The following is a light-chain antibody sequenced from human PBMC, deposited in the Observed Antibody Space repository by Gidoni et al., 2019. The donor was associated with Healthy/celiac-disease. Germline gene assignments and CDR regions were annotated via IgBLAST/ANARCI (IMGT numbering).Light chain of an antibody. V-gene: IGLV2-23*03. CDR2: EGS. CDR1: SSDVGSYNL. Sequence: QSALTQPASVSGSPGQSITISCTGTSSDVGSYNLVPWYQQHPGKAPKLMIYEGSKRPSGVSNRFSGSKSGNTASLTSSGLQAEDEADYYCCSYAGSSTFVVFGGGTKLTVL. CDR3: CSYAGSSTFVV. J-gene: IGLJ2*01.